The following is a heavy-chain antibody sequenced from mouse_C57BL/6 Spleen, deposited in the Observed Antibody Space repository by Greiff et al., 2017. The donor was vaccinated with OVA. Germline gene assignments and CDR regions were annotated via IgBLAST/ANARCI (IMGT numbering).Heavy chain of an antibody. Sequence: VKLVESGPELVKPGASVKISCKASGYAFSSSWMNWVKQRPGKGLEWIGRIYPGDGDTNYNGKFKGKATLTADKSSSTAYMQLSSLTSEDSAVYFYARRDDGYFFDYWGQGTTLPVSS. V-gene: IGHV1-82*01. CDR2: IYPGDGDT. CDR1: GYAFSSSW. J-gene: IGHJ2*01. D-gene: IGHD2-3*01. CDR3: ARRDDGYFFDY.